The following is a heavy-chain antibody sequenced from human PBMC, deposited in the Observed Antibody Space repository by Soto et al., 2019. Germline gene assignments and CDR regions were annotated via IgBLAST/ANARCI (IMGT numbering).Heavy chain of an antibody. J-gene: IGHJ6*02. CDR1: GFSLSTSGMC. V-gene: IGHV2-70*11. Sequence: SGPTLVNPTQTLTLTCTLSGFSLSTSGMCVSWIRQPPGKALEWLARVDWDDDKYYSTSLKTRLTISKDTSKNQVVLTMTNMDPVDIATHYCARIHCSSGHGMDVWGQGTTVTVS. CDR2: VDWDDDK. D-gene: IGHD3-10*02. CDR3: ARIHCSSGHGMDV.